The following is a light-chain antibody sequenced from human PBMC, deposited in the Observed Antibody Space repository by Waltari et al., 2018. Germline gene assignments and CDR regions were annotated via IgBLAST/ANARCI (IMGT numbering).Light chain of an antibody. CDR2: EAS. Sequence: ELLLTQSPGTLSLSPGERATLSCRASQSIGKYLVWYQQKPGQAPRLLMYEASRRATGIPDRVSGSGAGKDFSLNISRLGPENFAVYYCQNHERLPATFGQGTKVEIK. CDR1: QSIGKY. V-gene: IGKV3-20*01. J-gene: IGKJ1*01. CDR3: QNHERLPAT.